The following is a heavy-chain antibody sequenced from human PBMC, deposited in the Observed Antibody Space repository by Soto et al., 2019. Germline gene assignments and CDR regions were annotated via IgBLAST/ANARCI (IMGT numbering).Heavy chain of an antibody. D-gene: IGHD3-22*01. Sequence: KELEWVAVISYDGSNKYYADSVKGRFTISRDNSKNTLYLQMNSLRAEDTAVYYCAKDWPYDFYDSSRLSDYWGHRTLVSVFS. J-gene: IGHJ4*01. V-gene: IGHV3-30*18. CDR3: AKDWPYDFYDSSRLSDY. CDR2: ISYDGSNK.